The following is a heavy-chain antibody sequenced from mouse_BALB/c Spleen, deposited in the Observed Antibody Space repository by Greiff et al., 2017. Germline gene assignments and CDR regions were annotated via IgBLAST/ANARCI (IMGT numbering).Heavy chain of an antibody. CDR2: INPSNGGT. J-gene: IGHJ3*01. CDR3: TPGNDPWFAY. D-gene: IGHD2-2*01. CDR1: GYTFTSYY. V-gene: IGHV1S16*01. Sequence: QVQLQQPGAELVKPGASVKLSCKASGYTFTSYYMYWVKQRPGQGLEWIGGINPSNGGTNFNEKFKSKATLTVDKSSSTAYMQLSSLTSEDSAVYYCTPGNDPWFAYWGQGTLVTVSA.